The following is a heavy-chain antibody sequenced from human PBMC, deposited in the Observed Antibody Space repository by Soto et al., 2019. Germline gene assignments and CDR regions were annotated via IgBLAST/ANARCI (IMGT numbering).Heavy chain of an antibody. J-gene: IGHJ6*02. CDR1: GGSISSGGYS. CDR3: ARDAFSWTPKGHYYYGMDV. CDR2: IYHSGST. V-gene: IGHV4-30-2*01. Sequence: SETLSLTCAVSGGSISSGGYSWSWIRQPPGKGLEWIGYIYHSGSTYYNPSLKSRVTISVDRSKNQFSLKLSSVTAADTAVYYCARDAFSWTPKGHYYYGMDVWGQGTTVT.